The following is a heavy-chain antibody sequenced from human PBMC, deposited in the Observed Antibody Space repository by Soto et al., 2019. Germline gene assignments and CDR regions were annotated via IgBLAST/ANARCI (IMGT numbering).Heavy chain of an antibody. D-gene: IGHD2-15*01. CDR1: GFTFSSYA. V-gene: IGHV3-30-3*01. J-gene: IGHJ6*02. Sequence: GGSLRLSCAASGFTFSSYAMHWVRQAPGKGLEWVAVISYDGSNKYYADSVKGRFTISRDNSKNTLYLQMNSLRAEDTAVYYCARDLAPRASGRYCSGGSCYSHYYYYGMDVWGQGTTVTVSS. CDR3: ARDLAPRASGRYCSGGSCYSHYYYYGMDV. CDR2: ISYDGSNK.